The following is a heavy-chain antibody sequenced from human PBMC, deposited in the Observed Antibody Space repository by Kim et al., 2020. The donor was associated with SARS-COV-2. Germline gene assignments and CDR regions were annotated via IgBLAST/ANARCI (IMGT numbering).Heavy chain of an antibody. J-gene: IGHJ4*02. CDR2: ISAYNGNT. CDR1: GYTFTSYG. D-gene: IGHD3-3*01. CDR3: ARDRTYYDFWSGYYRSSFDY. Sequence: ASVKVSCKASGYTFTSYGISWVRQAPGQGLEWMGWISAYNGNTNYAQKLQGRVTMTTDTSTSTAYMELRSLRSDDTAVYYCARDRTYYDFWSGYYRSSFDYWGQGTLVTVSS. V-gene: IGHV1-18*01.